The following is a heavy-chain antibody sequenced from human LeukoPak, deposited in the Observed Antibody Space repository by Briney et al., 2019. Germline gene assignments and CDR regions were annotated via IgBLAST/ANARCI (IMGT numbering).Heavy chain of an antibody. V-gene: IGHV3-23*01. J-gene: IGHJ3*02. D-gene: IGHD2-15*01. CDR2: IRSDSSTT. CDR1: GFNLHLHA. CDR3: AKDLEDITAFDI. Sequence: GGSLRLSCAASGFNLHLHAMSWVRQTPGKGLEWVADIRSDSSTTAYADSVKGRFTISRDNSKNTLYLQMNSLRAEDTAVYYCAKDLEDITAFDIWGQGTMVTVSS.